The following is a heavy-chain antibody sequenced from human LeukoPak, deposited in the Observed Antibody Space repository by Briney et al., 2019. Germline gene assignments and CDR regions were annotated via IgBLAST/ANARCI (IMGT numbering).Heavy chain of an antibody. D-gene: IGHD3-10*01. J-gene: IGHJ4*02. CDR3: ARAIWFGELVDY. CDR2: IKQDGSEK. CDR1: GFTFCGFW. V-gene: IGHV3-7*05. Sequence: GGSLRLSCAASGFTFCGFWMTWVRQAPGKGLEWVANIKQDGSEKYYVDSVKGRFTISRDNAKDSLYLQMNSLRAEDSAVYYCARAIWFGELVDYWGQGTLVTVSS.